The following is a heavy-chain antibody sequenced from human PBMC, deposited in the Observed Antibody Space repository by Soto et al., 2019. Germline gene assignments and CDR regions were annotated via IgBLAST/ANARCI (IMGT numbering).Heavy chain of an antibody. CDR1: GGSFSGYQ. V-gene: IGHV4-34*01. CDR3: ARGLILWFGELSRRGGYYYYMDV. J-gene: IGHJ6*03. CDR2: INDSGNI. Sequence: QVQLQQWSAGLLKPSETLSLTCAVYGGSFSGYQWTWIRQTPGKGLEWIGEINDSGNINYNPSLKSRVTILVDTAKKQISLKLSSVTAADTAVYYGARGLILWFGELSRRGGYYYYMDVWGKGTTVTVSS. D-gene: IGHD3-10*01.